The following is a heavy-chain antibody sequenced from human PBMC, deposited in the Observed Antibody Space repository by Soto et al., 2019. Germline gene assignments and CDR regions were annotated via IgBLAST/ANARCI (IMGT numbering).Heavy chain of an antibody. V-gene: IGHV4-30-2*01. CDR1: GGSIDSGAFS. D-gene: IGHD3-16*01. Sequence: SETLSLTCAVSGGSIDSGAFSLSWIRQPPGKGLEWIGYVTHSGTAYSTPSLNGRLTLSVDSSQTQFSLKLTSVTAADSAFYYCARIHWAQSGLDYWGRGILVTVSS. CDR2: VTHSGTA. CDR3: ARIHWAQSGLDY. J-gene: IGHJ4*02.